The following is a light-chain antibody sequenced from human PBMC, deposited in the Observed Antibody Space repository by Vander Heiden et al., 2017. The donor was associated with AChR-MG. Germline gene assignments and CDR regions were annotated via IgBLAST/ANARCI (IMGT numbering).Light chain of an antibody. Sequence: SYVLTQPPSVSVAPGQTAKITCGEKNIGTKGVHWYQKKPGQAPILVVYDNRDRPSGIPERFSGSNSGNTATLTVSRVGAGDEADYYCQVWDSVSDHVVFGGGTKLTVL. CDR3: QVWDSVSDHVV. J-gene: IGLJ2*01. CDR2: DNR. V-gene: IGLV3-21*02. CDR1: NIGTKG.